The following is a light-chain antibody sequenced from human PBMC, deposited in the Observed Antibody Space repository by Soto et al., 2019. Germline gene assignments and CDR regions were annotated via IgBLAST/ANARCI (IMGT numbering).Light chain of an antibody. Sequence: QAVVTQEPSLTVSPGGTVTHTCASSTGAVTSGYYPNWIQQKPGQAPSALIYSTSNKHSWTPARFSGSLLGGKAALTLSGVQPEDEAEYYGLLYYGVAQPNWVFGGETKLTVL. CDR3: LLYYGVAQPNWV. J-gene: IGLJ3*02. V-gene: IGLV7-43*01. CDR2: STS. CDR1: TGAVTSGYY.